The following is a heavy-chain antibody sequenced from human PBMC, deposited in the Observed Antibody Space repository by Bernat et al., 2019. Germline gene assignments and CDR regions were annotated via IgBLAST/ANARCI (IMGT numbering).Heavy chain of an antibody. CDR1: GFTFSNAW. CDR2: IKSKTDGGTT. D-gene: IGHD3-16*02. Sequence: EVQLVESRGDLVQPGGSLRLSCAASGFTFSNAWMSWVRQAPGKGLEWVSRIKSKTDGGTTDYAAPVKGRFTISRDDSKNTLYLQMNSLKTEDTAVYYCTTGRDYIWGSYRLIDYWGQGTLVTVSS. V-gene: IGHV3-15*01. J-gene: IGHJ4*02. CDR3: TTGRDYIWGSYRLIDY.